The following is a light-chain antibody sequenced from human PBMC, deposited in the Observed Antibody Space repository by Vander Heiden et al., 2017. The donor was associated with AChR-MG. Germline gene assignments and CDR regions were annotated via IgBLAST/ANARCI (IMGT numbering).Light chain of an antibody. V-gene: IGLV2-8*01. CDR2: EVS. CDR3: SSYADTNIYV. CDR1: SSDVGGYNY. J-gene: IGLJ1*01. Sequence: QSALTQPPSASGSPGQSVTISCTGTSSDVGGYNYVSWYQQHPGKAPNLMIFEVSKRPSGVPDRFSGSKSGNTASLTVSGLQAEDEADYYCSSYADTNIYVFGTGTKVTVL.